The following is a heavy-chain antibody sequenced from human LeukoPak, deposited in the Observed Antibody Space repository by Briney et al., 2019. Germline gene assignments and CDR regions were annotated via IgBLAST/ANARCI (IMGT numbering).Heavy chain of an antibody. CDR1: GGSINTYY. CDR3: AKHDTLFGAARYYMDV. CDR2: IYISGNT. V-gene: IGHV4-4*09. Sequence: PSETLSLTCTVSGGSINTYYWSWIRQPPGKGLEWIGYIYISGNTNYNPSLESRVTISLDTSKNHFSLNLSSVTAADTAVYYCAKHDTLFGAARYYMDVWGKGTTVTVSS. D-gene: IGHD3-3*01. J-gene: IGHJ6*03.